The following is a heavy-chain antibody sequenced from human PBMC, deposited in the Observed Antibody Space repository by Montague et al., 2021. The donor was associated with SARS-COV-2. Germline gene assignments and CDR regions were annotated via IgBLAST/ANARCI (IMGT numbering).Heavy chain of an antibody. J-gene: IGHJ4*02. CDR3: ARGAKYYGFYHPFED. V-gene: IGHV4-61*02. CDR1: DGSINTGTCF. CDR2: IYTSGTT. D-gene: IGHD3-16*01. Sequence: TLSLTCTVSDGSINTGTCFWSWIRQPAGTGLDWIGRIYTSGTTKYNPTLKSRVTMSMEPSKKQFSLNVTSVTAADTAVYYCARGAKYYGFYHPFEDWGQGALVTVSS.